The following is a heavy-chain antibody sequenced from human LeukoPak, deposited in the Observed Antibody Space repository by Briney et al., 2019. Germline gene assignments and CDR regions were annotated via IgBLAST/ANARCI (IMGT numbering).Heavy chain of an antibody. V-gene: IGHV1-69*05. J-gene: IGHJ4*02. CDR3: ARDSTRLTDY. Sequence: SVKVSCKASGGTFSSYAISWVRQAPGQGLEWMGGIIPIFGTANYAQKLQGRVTMTTDTSTSTAYMELRSLRSDDTAVYYCARDSTRLTDYWGQGTLVTVSS. D-gene: IGHD1-1*01. CDR2: IIPIFGTA. CDR1: GGTFSSYA.